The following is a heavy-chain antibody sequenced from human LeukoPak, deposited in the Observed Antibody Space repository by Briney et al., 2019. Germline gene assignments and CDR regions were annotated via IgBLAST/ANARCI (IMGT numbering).Heavy chain of an antibody. J-gene: IGHJ4*02. D-gene: IGHD3-10*01. CDR2: INPKSGGT. Sequence: ASVKVSCKASANTLTGYYMHWVRQAPGQGLEWMGWINPKSGGTNYAQKFQGRVTMTRDTSISTAFMELSRLRSDDTAVYYCARDLSITLVRAPFYWGPGTPVTVSS. V-gene: IGHV1-2*02. CDR1: ANTLTGYY. CDR3: ARDLSITLVRAPFY.